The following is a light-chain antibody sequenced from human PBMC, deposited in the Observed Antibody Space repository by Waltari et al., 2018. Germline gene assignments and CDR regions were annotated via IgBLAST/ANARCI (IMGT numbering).Light chain of an antibody. CDR1: QSISSY. J-gene: IGKJ2*01. V-gene: IGKV1-39*01. CDR2: AAS. Sequence: DIQMTQSPSSLSASVGDRVTITCRASQSISSYLNWYQQKPGKAPKHLIYAASSLQSGDPSRFSGSGSGTDFTLTISSLQPEDFATYYCQQSYSTPYTFGQGTKLEIK. CDR3: QQSYSTPYT.